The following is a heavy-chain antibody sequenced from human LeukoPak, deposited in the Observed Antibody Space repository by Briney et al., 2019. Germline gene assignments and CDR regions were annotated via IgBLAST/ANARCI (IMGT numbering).Heavy chain of an antibody. V-gene: IGHV5-51*01. J-gene: IGHJ5*02. CDR3: ARHARYCSGGSCYFNWFDP. CDR2: IYPGVSDT. D-gene: IGHD2-15*01. Sequence: GGSLEISCQGSGSRFTSYWFGWVRQLPGKGLGWMGIIYPGVSDTRYSPSCQGQVTISADKSISTAYLQWSSLKASDTAMYYCARHARYCSGGSCYFNWFDPWGQGTLVTVSS. CDR1: GSRFTSYW.